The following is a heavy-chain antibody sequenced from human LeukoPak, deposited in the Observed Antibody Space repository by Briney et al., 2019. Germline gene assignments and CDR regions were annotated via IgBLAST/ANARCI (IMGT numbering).Heavy chain of an antibody. CDR2: IYTSGST. V-gene: IGHV4-61*02. CDR1: GGSISSGTYY. J-gene: IGHJ6*03. Sequence: PSKTLSLTCTVPGGSISSGTYYWSWLRQSAGKGLEWIGRIYTSGSTNYNPSLKRRVTISVDTTKRQYSLKLSTVTAASTGVYYCARGARYYFYYYMGVWGKGTTVTVSS. CDR3: ARGARYYFYYYMGV.